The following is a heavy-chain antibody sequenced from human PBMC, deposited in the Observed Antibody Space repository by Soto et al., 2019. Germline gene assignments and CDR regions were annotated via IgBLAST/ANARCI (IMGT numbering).Heavy chain of an antibody. V-gene: IGHV1-18*01. J-gene: IGHJ4*02. CDR2: ISCYNGDT. Sequence: QVQLVQSGTEVKKPGGSVKVSCMASGYTFTHHGISWVRQAPGQGPEWMGWISCYNGDTKYAQNVQGRVTLTTDTSATTAYMELRSLRSDDTAVYYCARDPHNTSGRYQFFDFWGQGTLVAVSS. CDR1: GYTFTHHG. CDR3: ARDPHNTSGRYQFFDF. D-gene: IGHD2-15*01.